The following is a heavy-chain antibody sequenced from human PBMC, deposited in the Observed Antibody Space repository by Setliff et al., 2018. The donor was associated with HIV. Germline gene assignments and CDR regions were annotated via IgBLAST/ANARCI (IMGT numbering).Heavy chain of an antibody. CDR2: IYHSGST. CDR3: ARSLLPSITVAGTIGY. V-gene: IGHV4-38-2*01. J-gene: IGHJ4*02. D-gene: IGHD6-19*01. Sequence: SETLSLTCAVSGYSISSAYYWGWIRQPPGKGLEWIASIYHSGSTYYNPSLKSRVTISVDTSKNQFSLRLSSVTAADTAVYYCARSLLPSITVAGTIGYWGQGSLVTVSS. CDR1: GYSISSAYY.